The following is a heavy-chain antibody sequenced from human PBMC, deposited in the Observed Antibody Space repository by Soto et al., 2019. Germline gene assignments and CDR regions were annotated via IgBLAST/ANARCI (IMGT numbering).Heavy chain of an antibody. CDR1: GDSVSSNTAA. J-gene: IGHJ6*02. D-gene: IGHD3-10*01. Sequence: SQTLSLTCAISGDSVSSNTAAWNWIRQSPSRWLEWLGRTYYGSNWSNDYAISVKSRIPTNPDTSKNQFSLRLYSVTPEDMAVYYCAGVSWFRGMDVWGQGTPVTSP. V-gene: IGHV6-1*01. CDR3: AGVSWFRGMDV. CDR2: TYYGSNWSN.